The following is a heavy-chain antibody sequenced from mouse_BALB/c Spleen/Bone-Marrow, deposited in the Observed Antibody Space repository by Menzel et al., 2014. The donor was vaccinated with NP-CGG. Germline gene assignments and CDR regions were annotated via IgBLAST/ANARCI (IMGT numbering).Heavy chain of an antibody. J-gene: IGHJ4*01. CDR1: GFTFSSYA. V-gene: IGHV5-9-4*01. CDR2: ISSGGSYT. D-gene: IGHD2-4*01. Sequence: EVMLVESGGGLVKPGGSLKLSCAASGFTFSSYAMSWVRQSPEKRLEWVAEISSGGSYTYYPDTVTGRFTISRDNAKNTLYLEMSSLRSEDTAMYYCAREGLRRGAAMDYWGQGTSVTVSS. CDR3: AREGLRRGAAMDY.